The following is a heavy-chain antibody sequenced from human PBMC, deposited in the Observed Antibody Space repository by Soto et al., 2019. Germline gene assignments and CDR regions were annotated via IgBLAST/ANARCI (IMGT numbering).Heavy chain of an antibody. CDR2: ISDTGSY. D-gene: IGHD6-13*01. CDR1: GDSMNGHS. Sequence: QVQLQESGPGLVKPSETLSLTCNVSGDSMNGHSWSWIRQAPGSGLESVGNISDTGSYMYNPSLRSRVVMSIDTSTRQVSLRLTSVTAADTAVYYCARQAAGGAFEYWGQGARVTVSS. J-gene: IGHJ4*02. V-gene: IGHV4-59*11. CDR3: ARQAAGGAFEY.